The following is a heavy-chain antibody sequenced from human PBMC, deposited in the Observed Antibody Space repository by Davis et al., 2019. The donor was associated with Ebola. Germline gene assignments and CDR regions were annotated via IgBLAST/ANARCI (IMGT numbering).Heavy chain of an antibody. CDR1: GFTFSDCY. CDR3: ARSRSYMDFDY. Sequence: GGSLRLSCAASGFTFSDCYMSWIRQAPGKGLEWVSSISSSSSYIYYADSVKGRFTISRDNAKNSLYLQMNSLRAEDTAVYYCARSRSYMDFDYWGQGTLVTVSS. V-gene: IGHV3-11*06. D-gene: IGHD1-26*01. J-gene: IGHJ4*02. CDR2: ISSSSSYI.